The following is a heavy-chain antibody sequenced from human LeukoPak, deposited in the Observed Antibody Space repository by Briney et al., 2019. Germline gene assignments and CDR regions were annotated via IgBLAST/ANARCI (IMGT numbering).Heavy chain of an antibody. CDR1: GGSISSGDYY. J-gene: IGHJ3*02. Sequence: PSETLSLTCTVSGGSISSGDYYWSWIRQPPGKGVEWIGEINHSGSTNYNPSLKSRVTVSVDTSKNQFSLKLSSVTAADTAVYYCARGKLVRQYYYDSSGYSAAFDIWGQGTMVTVSS. V-gene: IGHV4-39*01. CDR2: INHSGST. D-gene: IGHD3-22*01. CDR3: ARGKLVRQYYYDSSGYSAAFDI.